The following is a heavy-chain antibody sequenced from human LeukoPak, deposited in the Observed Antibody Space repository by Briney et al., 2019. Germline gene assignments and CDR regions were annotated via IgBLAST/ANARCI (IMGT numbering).Heavy chain of an antibody. CDR1: GFTFSSYA. CDR3: AKDRGAYGGNYFDY. CDR2: ISGSGGST. Sequence: PGGSLRLSCAASGFTFSSYAMSWVRQAPGEGLEWVSAISGSGGSTYYADSVKGRFTISRDNSKNTLYLQMNSLRAEDTAVYYCAKDRGAYGGNYFDYWGQGTLVTVSS. D-gene: IGHD4-17*01. J-gene: IGHJ4*02. V-gene: IGHV3-23*01.